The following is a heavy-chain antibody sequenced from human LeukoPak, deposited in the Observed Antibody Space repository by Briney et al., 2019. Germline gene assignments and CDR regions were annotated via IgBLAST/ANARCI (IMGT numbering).Heavy chain of an antibody. CDR1: GSTFTSYW. V-gene: IGHV5-51*01. J-gene: IGHJ4*02. Sequence: GESLKISCQVSGSTFTSYWIGWVRQMPGKGLEWMGIIFPDDSETRYSPSFQGQVTISGDKSISTAYLQWSSLKASDTAVYYCARRSSGYYQPFDYWGQGTLVTVSS. D-gene: IGHD3-22*01. CDR3: ARRSSGYYQPFDY. CDR2: IFPDDSET.